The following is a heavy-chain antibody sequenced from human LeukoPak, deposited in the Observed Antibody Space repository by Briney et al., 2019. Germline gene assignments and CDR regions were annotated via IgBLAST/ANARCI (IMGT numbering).Heavy chain of an antibody. J-gene: IGHJ4*02. D-gene: IGHD2-2*01. CDR2: ISAYNGNI. Sequence: ASVKVSCKASGYTFTSYGISWVRQAPGQGLEWMGWISAYNGNINYAQKLQGRVTMTTDTSTSTAYMELRSLRSDDTAVYYCARDLGYCSSPSCRVDYWGQGTLVTVSS. CDR3: ARDLGYCSSPSCRVDY. CDR1: GYTFTSYG. V-gene: IGHV1-18*01.